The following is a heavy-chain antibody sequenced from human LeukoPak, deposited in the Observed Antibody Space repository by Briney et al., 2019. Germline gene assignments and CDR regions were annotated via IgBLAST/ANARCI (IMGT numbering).Heavy chain of an antibody. CDR1: GGSFHSYY. Sequence: SPSETLSLTCAVYGGSFHSYYWSWIRQPPGEGLKWIGEINHSGGTNYNPSLKSRVTISVDTSKNQFSLKLSSVTAADTAVYYCARGGGDDWYFDLWGRGTLVTVSS. CDR3: ARGGGDDWYFDL. CDR2: INHSGGT. D-gene: IGHD4-17*01. V-gene: IGHV4-34*01. J-gene: IGHJ2*01.